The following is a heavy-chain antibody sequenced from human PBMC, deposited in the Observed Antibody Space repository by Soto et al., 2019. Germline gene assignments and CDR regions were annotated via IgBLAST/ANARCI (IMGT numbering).Heavy chain of an antibody. CDR2: IFVNAEAM. Sequence: GGSMRLSCAASGGKFSDYGRGWIRQDPGKGVEWVSYIFVNAEAMYYAESVRGRFTVSRDDAGNSLYLQMNSLRAEDTAVYYCATALNLGGYYQGFDHWGQGTLVTVSS. V-gene: IGHV3-11*01. J-gene: IGHJ4*02. D-gene: IGHD3-10*01. CDR3: ATALNLGGYYQGFDH. CDR1: GGKFSDYG.